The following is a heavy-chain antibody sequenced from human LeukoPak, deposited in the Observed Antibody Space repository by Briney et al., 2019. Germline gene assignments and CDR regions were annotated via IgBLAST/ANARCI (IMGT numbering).Heavy chain of an antibody. D-gene: IGHD3-3*01. CDR1: GFTFSSYA. CDR3: ARVTGEGVSYGMDV. CDR2: ISGSGGST. J-gene: IGHJ6*02. Sequence: GGSLRLSCAASGFTFSSYAMSWVRQAPGKGLEWVSAISGSGGSTYYADSVKGRFTISRDNSKNTLYLQMNSLRAEDTAVYYCARVTGEGVSYGMDVWGQGTTVTVSS. V-gene: IGHV3-23*01.